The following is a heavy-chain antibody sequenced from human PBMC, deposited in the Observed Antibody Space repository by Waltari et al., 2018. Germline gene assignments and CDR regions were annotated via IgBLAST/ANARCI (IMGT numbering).Heavy chain of an antibody. Sequence: EVQLMETGGELIQPGGSLRSSCAASGSTLSRVWMHWVRQAAGKGLVWVSRIGSDGRNTNYADSVKGRFTISRDNVKNMLYLHMNSLKVEDTAIYYCARSTGGWERLWGQGTMVTVSS. CDR1: GSTLSRVW. J-gene: IGHJ3*01. D-gene: IGHD1-26*01. CDR2: IGSDGRNT. CDR3: ARSTGGWERL. V-gene: IGHV3-74*01.